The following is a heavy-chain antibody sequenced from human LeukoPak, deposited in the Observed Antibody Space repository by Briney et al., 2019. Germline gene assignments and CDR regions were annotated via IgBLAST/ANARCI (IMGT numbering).Heavy chain of an antibody. CDR1: GYTFSSYY. CDR2: IIPSDGFT. D-gene: IGHD4-17*01. CDR3: ARAGSTVTHGDY. V-gene: IGHV1-46*01. J-gene: IGHJ4*02. Sequence: ASVKVSCKASGYTFSSYYVHWVRQAPGQGLEWMGMIIPSDGFTSYAQKFQGRVTMTRDMSTGTVYMELSSLRSDDTAVYYCARAGSTVTHGDYWGQGTLVTVSS.